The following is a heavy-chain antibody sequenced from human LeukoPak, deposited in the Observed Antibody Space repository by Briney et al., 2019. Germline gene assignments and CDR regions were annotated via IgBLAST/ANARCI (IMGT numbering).Heavy chain of an antibody. V-gene: IGHV4-59*01. Sequence: PSETLSLTCTVSGGSISSYYWSWIRQPPGKGLEWIGYIYYSGSTNYNPSLKSRVTISVDTSKNQFSLKLSSVTAADTAVYYCARARYNWKVPYFDYWGQGTLDTVSS. CDR2: IYYSGST. CDR3: ARARYNWKVPYFDY. CDR1: GGSISSYY. J-gene: IGHJ4*02. D-gene: IGHD1-20*01.